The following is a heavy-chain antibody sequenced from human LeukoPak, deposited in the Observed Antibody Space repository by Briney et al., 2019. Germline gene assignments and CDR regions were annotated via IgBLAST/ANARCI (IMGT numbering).Heavy chain of an antibody. D-gene: IGHD3-10*01. Sequence: ASVKVSCKASGYTFTSFGLSWVRQAPGQGLEWMGLISAYNGNTNYAQKLQGRVTMTTDTSTSTAYMELRSLGSDDTAVYYCARADMVRDPYYFDYWGQGTLVTVSS. CDR2: ISAYNGNT. CDR3: ARADMVRDPYYFDY. V-gene: IGHV1-18*01. J-gene: IGHJ4*02. CDR1: GYTFTSFG.